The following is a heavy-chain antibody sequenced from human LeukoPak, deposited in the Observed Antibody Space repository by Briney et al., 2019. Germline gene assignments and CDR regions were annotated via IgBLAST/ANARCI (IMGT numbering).Heavy chain of an antibody. CDR3: AKGFYGDYVPLVY. V-gene: IGHV3-23*01. CDR2: TSGCGGST. D-gene: IGHD4-17*01. CDR1: GFSFSSYT. Sequence: GGSLRLSCAASGFSFSSYTMSWVRQAPGEGLEWGSATSGCGGSTYYADSVKGRFTISRDNSKNTLYLQINSLRAEDTAVYYCAKGFYGDYVPLVYWGQGTLVTVSS. J-gene: IGHJ4*02.